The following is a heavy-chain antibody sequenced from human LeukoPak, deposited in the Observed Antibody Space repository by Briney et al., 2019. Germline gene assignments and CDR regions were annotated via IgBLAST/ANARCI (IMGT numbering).Heavy chain of an antibody. CDR3: AKSMWQKVVREDH. Sequence: PGGSLRLSCAASGFTFSSYAMSWVRQAPVKGLEWVSGISGSGGSTYYADSMKGRFTVSRDNSKNTLYLQMNSLRADDTAVYYCAKSMWQKVVREDHWGQGTLVTVSS. CDR1: GFTFSSYA. CDR2: ISGSGGST. V-gene: IGHV3-23*01. J-gene: IGHJ4*02. D-gene: IGHD2-15*01.